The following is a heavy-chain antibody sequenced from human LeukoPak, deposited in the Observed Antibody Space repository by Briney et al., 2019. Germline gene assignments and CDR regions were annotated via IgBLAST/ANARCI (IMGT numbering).Heavy chain of an antibody. J-gene: IGHJ4*02. CDR1: GYTFTSHY. CDR3: ARKFDGYRLDY. D-gene: IGHD5-24*01. CDR2: INPSDGST. Sequence: ASVKVSCKSSGYTFTSHYIHGVRQAPGQGLEWMGIINPSDGSTGNAQKFQGRVTMTRDTSTSTVYMELSSLRSEDSAVYYCARKFDGYRLDYWGQGTLLTVSS. V-gene: IGHV1-46*01.